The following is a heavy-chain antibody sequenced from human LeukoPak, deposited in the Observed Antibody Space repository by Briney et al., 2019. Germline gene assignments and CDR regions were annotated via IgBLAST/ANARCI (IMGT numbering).Heavy chain of an antibody. J-gene: IGHJ5*02. V-gene: IGHV4-59*08. D-gene: IGHD6-13*01. CDR1: GDSINDYY. Sequence: SETLSPTCTVSGDSINDYYWGWIRQPPGKGLEWIGYIYYSGRTKYNPSLQSRVTISVDTSKSQFSLKLSSVTAADTAVYYCARRRAEGGSNGHYNWFDPWGQGTLVTVSS. CDR3: ARRRAEGGSNGHYNWFDP. CDR2: IYYSGRT.